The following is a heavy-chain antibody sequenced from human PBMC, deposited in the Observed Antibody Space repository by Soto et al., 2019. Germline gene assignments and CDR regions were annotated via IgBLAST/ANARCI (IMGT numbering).Heavy chain of an antibody. CDR1: GFIFSNFG. J-gene: IGHJ4*02. CDR3: AKDSLRGVVPAAISVH. Sequence: QVLLVESGGGVVQPGRSLRLSCAASGFIFSNFGMHWVRQAPGKGLEWVALISSDGNSKYYADSVKGRFTISRDNSKNTLYLQMPSLRADDTAVYYCAKDSLRGVVPAAISVHWGQGTLVTVSS. V-gene: IGHV3-30*18. D-gene: IGHD2-2*02. CDR2: ISSDGNSK.